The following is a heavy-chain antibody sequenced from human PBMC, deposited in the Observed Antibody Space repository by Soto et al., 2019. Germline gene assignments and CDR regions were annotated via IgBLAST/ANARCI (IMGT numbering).Heavy chain of an antibody. J-gene: IGHJ6*02. Sequence: GESLKISCKGSGYSFTSYWIGWVRQMPGKGLEWMGIIYPGDSDTRYSPSFQGQVTISADKSISTAYLQWSSLKASDTAMYHCARHNTGYSSSSAYYYYYYGMDVWGQGTTVTVSS. D-gene: IGHD6-6*01. CDR3: ARHNTGYSSSSAYYYYYYGMDV. CDR1: GYSFTSYW. CDR2: IYPGDSDT. V-gene: IGHV5-51*01.